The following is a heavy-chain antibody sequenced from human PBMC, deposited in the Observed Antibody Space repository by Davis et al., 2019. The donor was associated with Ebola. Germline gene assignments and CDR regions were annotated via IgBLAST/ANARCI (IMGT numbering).Heavy chain of an antibody. D-gene: IGHD3-16*01. V-gene: IGHV3-30-3*01. J-gene: IGHJ4*02. CDR2: ISYDGSNQ. Sequence: GESLKISCVASGFTFSTYTLHWVRQAPGKGLEWVAVISYDGSNQYYADSVKGRFTISRDNSKNTLYLQTNSLRIEDTSVYYCARDLTFGGQLGPGDYWGQGTPVTVSS. CDR3: ARDLTFGGQLGPGDY. CDR1: GFTFSTYT.